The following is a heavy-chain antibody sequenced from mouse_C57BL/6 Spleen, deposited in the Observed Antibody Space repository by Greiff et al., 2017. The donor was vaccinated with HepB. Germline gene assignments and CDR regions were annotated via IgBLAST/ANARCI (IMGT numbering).Heavy chain of an antibody. CDR3: ARQPANSYAMDY. CDR1: GFTFSSYG. J-gene: IGHJ4*01. Sequence: EVHLVESGGDLVKPGGSLKLSCAASGFTFSSYGMSWVRQTPDKRLEWVATISSGGSYTYYPDSVKGRFTISRDNAKNTLYLQMSSLKSEDTAMYYCARQPANSYAMDYWGQGTSVTVSS. D-gene: IGHD3-3*01. V-gene: IGHV5-6*01. CDR2: ISSGGSYT.